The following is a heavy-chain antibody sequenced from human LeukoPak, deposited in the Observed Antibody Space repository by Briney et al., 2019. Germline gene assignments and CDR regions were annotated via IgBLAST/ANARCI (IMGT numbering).Heavy chain of an antibody. Sequence: GGSLRLSCAASGFTFSSYSMNWVRQAPGKGLEWVSYITSSSSTIHYADPVKGRFTISRDNAKNSLYLQMNSLRAEDTAVYYCARDQPADYYDRSGYAFDIWGQGTMVTVSS. J-gene: IGHJ3*02. CDR3: ARDQPADYYDRSGYAFDI. CDR2: ITSSSSTI. V-gene: IGHV3-48*04. D-gene: IGHD3-22*01. CDR1: GFTFSSYS.